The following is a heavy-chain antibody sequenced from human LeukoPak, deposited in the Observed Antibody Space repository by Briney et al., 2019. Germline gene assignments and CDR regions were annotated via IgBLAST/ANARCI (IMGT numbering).Heavy chain of an antibody. CDR3: ASILTGQVYFQH. J-gene: IGHJ1*01. CDR1: GGSISSYY. Sequence: SETLSLTCIVSGGSISSYYWSWIRQPPGKGLEWIGYIYYSGSTNYNPSLKSRVTISVDTSKNQFSLKLSSVTAADTAVYYCASILTGQVYFQHWGQGTLVTVSS. CDR2: IYYSGST. D-gene: IGHD3-9*01. V-gene: IGHV4-59*01.